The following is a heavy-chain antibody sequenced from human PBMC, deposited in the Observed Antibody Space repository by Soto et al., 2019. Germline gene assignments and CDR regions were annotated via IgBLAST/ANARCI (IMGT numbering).Heavy chain of an antibody. Sequence: PGGSLRLSCAASVFTYTRARMNWFRQGPGKGLEWVSSISSTTNYIYYGDSMKGRFTISRDNAKNSLYLEMNSLRAEDTAVYYCARESEGLTSNFDYWGQGTLVTVSS. J-gene: IGHJ4*02. CDR3: ARESEGLTSNFDY. V-gene: IGHV3-21*06. CDR1: VFTYTRAR. CDR2: ISSTTNYI.